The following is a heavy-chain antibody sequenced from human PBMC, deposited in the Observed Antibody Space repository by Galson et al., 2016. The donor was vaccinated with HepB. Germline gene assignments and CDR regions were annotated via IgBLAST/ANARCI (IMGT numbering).Heavy chain of an antibody. D-gene: IGHD6-19*01. Sequence: SLRLSCAASGFSFDDYAMHWVRQAPGKGLEWVSSITWNSGSRGYADSVKGRFTISRDTAKNSLYLQMNSLRAEDTALYYCAKGYSSGWYVGYFHHWGQGTLVTVSS. CDR1: GFSFDDYA. CDR2: ITWNSGSR. V-gene: IGHV3-9*01. J-gene: IGHJ1*01. CDR3: AKGYSSGWYVGYFHH.